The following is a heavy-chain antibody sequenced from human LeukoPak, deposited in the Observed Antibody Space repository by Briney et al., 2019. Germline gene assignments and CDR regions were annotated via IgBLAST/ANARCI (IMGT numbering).Heavy chain of an antibody. CDR1: GFTFDDYA. CDR3: AEDALPLMAAAGYYYFYYMDV. Sequence: PGGSLRLSFAASGFTFDDYAMHWVRQTPGKGLEWVSLISWDGGSTFYADSVKGRFTISRDNSKNSLYLQMNSLRAEDTALYYCAEDALPLMAAAGYYYFYYMDVWGKGTTVTVSS. J-gene: IGHJ6*03. D-gene: IGHD6-13*01. V-gene: IGHV3-43D*03. CDR2: ISWDGGST.